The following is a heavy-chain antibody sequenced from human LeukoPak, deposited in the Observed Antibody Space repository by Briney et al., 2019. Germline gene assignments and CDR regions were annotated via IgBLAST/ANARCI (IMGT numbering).Heavy chain of an antibody. CDR1: GFIFNAYG. Sequence: GGSLRLSCAASGFIFNAYGMSWVCQAPGGGLEWVSAITGSTRSTYYADSVKGRFTISRDNSRNTVYLQMNSLGAEDTAIYYCAKDQLNRFCSGGSCSITHDYWGQGTLVTVSS. CDR3: AKDQLNRFCSGGSCSITHDY. CDR2: ITGSTRST. J-gene: IGHJ4*02. V-gene: IGHV3-23*01. D-gene: IGHD2-15*01.